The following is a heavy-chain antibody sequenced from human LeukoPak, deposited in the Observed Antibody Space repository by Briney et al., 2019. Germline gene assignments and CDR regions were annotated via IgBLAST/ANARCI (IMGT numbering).Heavy chain of an antibody. V-gene: IGHV3-30*02. J-gene: IGHJ3*02. D-gene: IGHD6-19*01. CDR3: ARGETHGAVAGPDDAFDI. CDR1: GFIFSSYG. Sequence: GGSLRLSCAASGFIFSSYGMHWVRQAPGKGLEWVAFIRSDGSIKYYADSVKGRFTISRDNSKNVLYLQMNSLRAEDTAVYYCARGETHGAVAGPDDAFDIWGQGTMVTVSS. CDR2: IRSDGSIK.